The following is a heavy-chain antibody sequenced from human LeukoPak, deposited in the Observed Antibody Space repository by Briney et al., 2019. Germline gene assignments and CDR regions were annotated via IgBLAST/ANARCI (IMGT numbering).Heavy chain of an antibody. V-gene: IGHV1-2*02. D-gene: IGHD4-17*01. Sequence: GASVKVSCKASGYTFTGYYMHRVRQAPGQGLEWMGWITPNSGGTNYAQKFQGRVTMTRDTPISTAYMELSRLRSDDTAVYYCARGASGVYTVTTSWFDPWGQGTLVTVSS. CDR3: ARGASGVYTVTTSWFDP. CDR2: ITPNSGGT. J-gene: IGHJ5*02. CDR1: GYTFTGYY.